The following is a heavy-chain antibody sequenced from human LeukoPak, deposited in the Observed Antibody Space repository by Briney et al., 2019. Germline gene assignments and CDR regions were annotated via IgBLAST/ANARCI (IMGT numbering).Heavy chain of an antibody. J-gene: IGHJ4*02. CDR2: IKQDGSEK. CDR1: GFTFSSYS. Sequence: PGGSLRLSCAASGFTFSSYSMNWVRQAPGKGLEWVANIKQDGSEKYYVDSVKGRFTISRDNAKDSLYLQMNSLRAEDTAVYYCARDWSSAIFGVVIMETPFDYWGQGTLVTVSS. CDR3: ARDWSSAIFGVVIMETPFDY. V-gene: IGHV3-7*01. D-gene: IGHD3-3*01.